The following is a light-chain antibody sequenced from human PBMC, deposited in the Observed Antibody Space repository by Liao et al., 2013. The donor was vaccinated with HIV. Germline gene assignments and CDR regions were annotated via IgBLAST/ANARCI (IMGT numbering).Light chain of an antibody. Sequence: SFELTQPPSVSVSPGQTASVTCSGDELGNKNICWYQQRPGQSPVLVISEDDKRPSGIPERFSGSNSGNTATLTISGAQAMDEGDYYCQAWDSSTGVVFGGGTKLTVL. CDR3: QAWDSSTGVV. J-gene: IGLJ2*01. V-gene: IGLV3-1*01. CDR2: EDD. CDR1: ELGNKN.